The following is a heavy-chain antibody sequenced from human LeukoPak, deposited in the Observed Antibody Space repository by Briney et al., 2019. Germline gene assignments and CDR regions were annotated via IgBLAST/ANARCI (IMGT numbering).Heavy chain of an antibody. CDR3: ARGPTWYYGMDV. J-gene: IGHJ6*02. Sequence: PSETLSLTCTVSGGSICSGDYYWSWIRQPPGKGLEWIGYIYYSGSTYYNPSLKSRVTISVDTSKNQFSLKLSSVTAADTAVYYCARGPTWYYGMDVWGQGTTVTVSS. CDR1: GGSICSGDYY. V-gene: IGHV4-30-4*01. CDR2: IYYSGST. D-gene: IGHD2/OR15-2a*01.